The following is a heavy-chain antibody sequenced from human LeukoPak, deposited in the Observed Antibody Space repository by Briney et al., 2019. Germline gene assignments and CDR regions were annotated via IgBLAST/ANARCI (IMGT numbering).Heavy chain of an antibody. CDR2: IIPNSGGT. D-gene: IGHD6-19*01. Sequence: GASVKVSCKASGYTFTGYYMHWVRQAPGQGLEWMGWIIPNSGGTNYAQKFQGRVAMTRDTSISTAYMELSRLRSDDTAVYYCARDGGYSSGWYYYYYGMDVWGQGTTVTVSS. V-gene: IGHV1-2*02. CDR3: ARDGGYSSGWYYYYYGMDV. J-gene: IGHJ6*02. CDR1: GYTFTGYY.